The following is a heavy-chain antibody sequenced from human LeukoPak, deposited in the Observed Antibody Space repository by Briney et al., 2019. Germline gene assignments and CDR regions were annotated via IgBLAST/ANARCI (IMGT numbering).Heavy chain of an antibody. V-gene: IGHV4-31*03. CDR2: IYYSGST. D-gene: IGHD3-10*01. J-gene: IGHJ6*02. Sequence: SETLSLTCTVSGGSISSGGYSWSWIRQHPGKGLEWIGYIYYSGSTHYNPSLKSRVIMSVDTSKNQFFLKLSSVTAADTAVYYCARDWDYHGSGRCYSDYYGMDVWAKGPRSPSP. CDR3: ARDWDYHGSGRCYSDYYGMDV. CDR1: GGSISSGGYS.